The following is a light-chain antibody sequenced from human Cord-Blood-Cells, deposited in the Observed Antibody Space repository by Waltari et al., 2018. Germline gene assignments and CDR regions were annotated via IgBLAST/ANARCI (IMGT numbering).Light chain of an antibody. V-gene: IGKV3-11*01. CDR3: QQRSDWPT. Sequence: EIVLTQSPATLSLSPGERATLSCRAGQSVSSYLAWYQQKPGQAPRVLIYDASNRATGIPARFSGSGSGTDFTLTISSLEPEDFAVYYCQQRSDWPTFGQGTKVEIK. CDR2: DAS. J-gene: IGKJ1*01. CDR1: QSVSSY.